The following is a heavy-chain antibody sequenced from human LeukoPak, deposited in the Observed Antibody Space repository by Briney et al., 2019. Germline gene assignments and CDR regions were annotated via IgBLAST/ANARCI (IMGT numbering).Heavy chain of an antibody. CDR2: MNPNSGNT. J-gene: IGHJ6*03. Sequence: ASVKVSCKASGYTFTSYDINWVRQATGQGLEWMGWMNPNSGNTGYAQKFQGRVTITRNTSISTAYMELSSLRSEDTAVYYCARGSTTGKGDYYYYYYMDVWGKGTTVTVSS. D-gene: IGHD1-1*01. CDR3: ARGSTTGKGDYYYYYYMDV. V-gene: IGHV1-8*03. CDR1: GYTFTSYD.